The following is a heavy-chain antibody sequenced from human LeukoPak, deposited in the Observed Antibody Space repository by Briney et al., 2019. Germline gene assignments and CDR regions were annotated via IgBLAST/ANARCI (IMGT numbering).Heavy chain of an antibody. CDR1: GGSISSGGYY. V-gene: IGHV4-30-2*01. J-gene: IGHJ4*02. D-gene: IGHD5-18*01. CDR3: ARLRGYSYAGDY. CDR2: IYHSGST. Sequence: SETLSLTCTVSGGSISSGGYYWSWIRQPPGKGLEWIGYIYHSGSTYYNPSLKSRVTISVDRSKNQFSLKLSSVTAADTAVYYCARLRGYSYAGDYWGQGSLVTVSS.